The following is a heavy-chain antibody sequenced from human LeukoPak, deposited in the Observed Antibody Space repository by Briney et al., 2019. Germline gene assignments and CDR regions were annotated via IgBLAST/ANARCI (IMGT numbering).Heavy chain of an antibody. D-gene: IGHD1-26*01. J-gene: IGHJ4*02. V-gene: IGHV3-23*01. CDR2: ISGSGGST. Sequence: GGSLRLSCAASGFTFSSYAMSWVRQAPGKGLEWVSAISGSGGSTYYADSVKGRFTISRDNSKNTLHLQMNSLRAEDTAVYYCAKDWGGREWELYYFDYWGQGTLVTVSS. CDR1: GFTFSSYA. CDR3: AKDWGGREWELYYFDY.